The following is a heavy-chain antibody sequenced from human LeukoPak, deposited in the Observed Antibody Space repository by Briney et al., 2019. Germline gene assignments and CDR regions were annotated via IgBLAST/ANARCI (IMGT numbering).Heavy chain of an antibody. CDR1: GFTFSDYA. CDR3: AKDSRSGSSNPDY. CDR2: ISGSGGST. V-gene: IGHV3-23*01. J-gene: IGHJ4*02. D-gene: IGHD6-6*01. Sequence: SGGSLRLSCVASGFTFSDYAMTWVRQAPGKGLEWISVISGSGGSTYYADSVEGRFSISRDNSRNMLFLRMNSLRAEDSAVYYCAKDSRSGSSNPDYWGQGALVIVSS.